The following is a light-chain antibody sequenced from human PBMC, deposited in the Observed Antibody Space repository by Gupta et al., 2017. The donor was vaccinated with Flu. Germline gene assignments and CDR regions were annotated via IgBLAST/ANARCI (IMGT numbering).Light chain of an antibody. V-gene: IGKV1-9*01. J-gene: IGKJ1*01. Sequence: GDGVTITGRASQGIGTYLVWYQQKPGKVPKLLISSASSLQNGVPSRFSGSGSGREVTLTIMSLQPDDFATYYCQQVDNYPRTFGQGTKVEIK. CDR1: QGIGTY. CDR2: SAS. CDR3: QQVDNYPRT.